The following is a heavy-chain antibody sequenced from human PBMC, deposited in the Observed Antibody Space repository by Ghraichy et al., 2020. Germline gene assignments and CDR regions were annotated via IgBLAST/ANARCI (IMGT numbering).Heavy chain of an antibody. D-gene: IGHD3-22*01. Sequence: GSLSLTCAVYGGSFSGYYWSWIRQPPGKGLEWIGQINHSGSTNYNPSLKSRVTISVDTSKNQFSLKLSSVTAADTAVYYCARAGPITMIVVVIHNWFDPWGQGTLVTVSS. CDR2: INHSGST. CDR1: GGSFSGYY. V-gene: IGHV4-34*01. CDR3: ARAGPITMIVVVIHNWFDP. J-gene: IGHJ5*02.